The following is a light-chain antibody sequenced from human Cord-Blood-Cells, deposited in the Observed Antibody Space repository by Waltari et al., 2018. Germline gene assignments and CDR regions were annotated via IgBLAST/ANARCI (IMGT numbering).Light chain of an antibody. V-gene: IGLV3-19*01. CDR3: NSRDSSGKRV. CDR1: SLRSYY. Sequence: SSELTQGPAVSVALGQTVRITCQGDSLRSYYASWYQQKPGQAPVLVIYGKNNRPSGIPDRFSGSSSGNTASLTITGAQAEDEADYYCNSRDSSGKRVFGGGTKLTVL. CDR2: GKN. J-gene: IGLJ2*01.